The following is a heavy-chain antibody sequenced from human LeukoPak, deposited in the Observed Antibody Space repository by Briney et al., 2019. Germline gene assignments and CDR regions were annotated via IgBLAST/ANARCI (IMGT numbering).Heavy chain of an antibody. CDR3: ATAGYCSSTSCYTVFHYGMDV. Sequence: ASVKVSCKVSGYTLTELSMHWVRQAPGKGLEWMGGFDPEDGETIYAQKFQGRVTMTEDTSTDTAYMEPSSLRSEDTAVYYCATAGYCSSTSCYTVFHYGMDVWGQGTTVTVSS. CDR2: FDPEDGET. D-gene: IGHD2-2*02. J-gene: IGHJ6*02. V-gene: IGHV1-24*01. CDR1: GYTLTELS.